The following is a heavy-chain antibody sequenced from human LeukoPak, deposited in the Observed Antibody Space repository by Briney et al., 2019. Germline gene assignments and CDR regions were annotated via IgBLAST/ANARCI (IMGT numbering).Heavy chain of an antibody. Sequence: GGSLRLSCAASGFTFDDYGMSWVRQAPGRGLEWVASINQDGSLKHYVDSVKGRFTISRDNVQNSLYLQMNSLRAEDTAVYYCARLYRDVTTFDYWGQGTLVTVSS. D-gene: IGHD4-17*01. CDR2: INQDGSLK. J-gene: IGHJ4*02. CDR1: GFTFDDYG. V-gene: IGHV3-7*01. CDR3: ARLYRDVTTFDY.